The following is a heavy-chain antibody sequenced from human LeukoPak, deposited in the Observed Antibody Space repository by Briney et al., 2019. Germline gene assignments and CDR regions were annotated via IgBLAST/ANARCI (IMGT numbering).Heavy chain of an antibody. CDR2: IYYTGNT. D-gene: IGHD5-12*01. CDR1: GASISSYY. J-gene: IGHJ4*02. CDR3: AIEDSGYDQSIDY. V-gene: IGHV4-59*12. Sequence: SETLSLTCTVSGASISSYYWNWIRQPPGKGLEWIGYIYYTGNTNYTPSLKSRVTISLDMSQDQFSLKLSSVTAADTAVYYCAIEDSGYDQSIDYWGQGTLVTVSS.